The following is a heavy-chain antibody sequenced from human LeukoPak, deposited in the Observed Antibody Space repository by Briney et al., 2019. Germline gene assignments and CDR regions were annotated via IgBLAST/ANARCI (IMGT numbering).Heavy chain of an antibody. D-gene: IGHD2-2*01. Sequence: GGSLRLSCAASGFPFRSNWMHWVRQVPGRGLVWVSGINGDGINTKYADSVKGRFTISRDNAKNSLYLQMNSLRAEDTAVYYCARVGYCSSSTCRNYFDYWGQGTLVTVSS. CDR2: INGDGINT. V-gene: IGHV3-74*03. CDR1: GFPFRSNW. J-gene: IGHJ4*02. CDR3: ARVGYCSSSTCRNYFDY.